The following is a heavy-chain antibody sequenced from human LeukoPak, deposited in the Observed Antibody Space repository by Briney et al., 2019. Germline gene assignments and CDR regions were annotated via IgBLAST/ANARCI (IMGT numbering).Heavy chain of an antibody. J-gene: IGHJ4*02. CDR1: GGSISCGTYL. CDR2: IYYSGST. V-gene: IGHV4-61*01. Sequence: SQTVSLTCTVSGGSISCGTYLWSCLRQPPGKGVEWIGYIYYSGSTHYNPALESRVTITVDTSENLFSLNLSSETAADPAVYYCARYGSSGYYYGLDYWGQGTLVTVSS. CDR3: ARYGSSGYYYGLDY. D-gene: IGHD3-22*01.